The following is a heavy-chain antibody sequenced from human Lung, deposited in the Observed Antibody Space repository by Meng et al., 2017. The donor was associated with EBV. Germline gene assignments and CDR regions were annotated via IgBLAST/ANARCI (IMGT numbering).Heavy chain of an antibody. D-gene: IGHD3-22*01. J-gene: IGHJ4*02. CDR1: GYTFTGYY. V-gene: IGHV1-2*06. CDR3: ARDLSGYYSFVDY. CDR2: INPNNGGA. Sequence: GQPVQSGAEVKGPGASVKVTCKASGYTFTGYYMQWVRQAPGQGLEWMGRINPNNGGANYAQQFQGRVTMTTDTSISTAYMELSRLRSDDTAVYYCARDLSGYYSFVDYWGQGTLVTVSS.